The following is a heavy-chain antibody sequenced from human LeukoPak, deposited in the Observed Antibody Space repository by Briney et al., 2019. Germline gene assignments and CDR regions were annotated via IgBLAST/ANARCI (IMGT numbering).Heavy chain of an antibody. D-gene: IGHD3-22*01. CDR3: ARAAHSSGYYWDYFDY. CDR1: GFTVSSKY. Sequence: GGSLRLSCAASGFTVSSKYMSWVRQAPGKGLEWVSVIYSGGSTYYADSVKGRFTISRDNSKNTLYLQMNSLRAEDTAVYYCARAAHSSGYYWDYFDYWGQGTLVTVSS. CDR2: IYSGGST. J-gene: IGHJ4*02. V-gene: IGHV3-66*02.